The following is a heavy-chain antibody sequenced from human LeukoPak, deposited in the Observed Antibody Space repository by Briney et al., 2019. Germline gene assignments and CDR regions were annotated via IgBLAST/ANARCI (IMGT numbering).Heavy chain of an antibody. CDR1: GFTFSNYS. Sequence: GGSLRLSCAASGFTFSNYSMRWVRQAPGKGLEWVSVISGGAGTPYYADSVKGRFTISRDNSKNTLYMQMSSLRAEDTAVYYCAKRRTTVITMDYFDYWGQGTLVTVSS. CDR2: ISGGAGTP. CDR3: AKRRTTVITMDYFDY. D-gene: IGHD4-17*01. V-gene: IGHV3-23*01. J-gene: IGHJ4*02.